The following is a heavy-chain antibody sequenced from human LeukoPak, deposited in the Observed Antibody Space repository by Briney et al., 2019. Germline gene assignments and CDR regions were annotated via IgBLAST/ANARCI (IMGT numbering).Heavy chain of an antibody. V-gene: IGHV1-2*06. D-gene: IGHD2-15*01. CDR3: ARDGGPKIMDV. CDR2: INPHSGGT. J-gene: IGHJ6*04. CDR1: VYTFTRYF. Sequence: ASVKVSCKASVYTFTRYFMHWVRQAPGQGLEWMGRINPHSGGTNYAQKFQGRVTMTRDTSISTAYMELSRLRSDDTAVYYCARDGGPKIMDVWGKGTTVTVSS.